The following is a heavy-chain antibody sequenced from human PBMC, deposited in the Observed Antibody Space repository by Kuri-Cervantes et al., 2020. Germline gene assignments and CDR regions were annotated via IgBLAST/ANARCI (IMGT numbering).Heavy chain of an antibody. Sequence: ASVKVSCKASGYTLTSYDINWVRQATGQGLEWMGWMNPNSGNTGYAQKFQGRVTMTRNTSISTAYMELSSLRSEDTAVYYCARGRTPLRYFDWLINYWGQGTLVTVSS. CDR1: GYTLTSYD. V-gene: IGHV1-8*01. CDR3: ARGRTPLRYFDWLINY. D-gene: IGHD3-9*01. CDR2: MNPNSGNT. J-gene: IGHJ4*02.